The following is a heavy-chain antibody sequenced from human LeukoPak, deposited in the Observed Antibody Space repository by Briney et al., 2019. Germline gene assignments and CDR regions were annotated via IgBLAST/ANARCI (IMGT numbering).Heavy chain of an antibody. CDR2: INHSGST. D-gene: IGHD5-18*01. V-gene: IGHV4-34*01. J-gene: IGHJ5*02. Sequence: SETLSLTCAVYGGSFSGYYWSWIRQPPGKGLEWIGEINHSGSTNYNPSLKSRVTISVDTSKNQFSLELSSVTAADTAVYYCARTGYSYGYGWFDPWGQGTLVTVSS. CDR3: ARTGYSYGYGWFDP. CDR1: GGSFSGYY.